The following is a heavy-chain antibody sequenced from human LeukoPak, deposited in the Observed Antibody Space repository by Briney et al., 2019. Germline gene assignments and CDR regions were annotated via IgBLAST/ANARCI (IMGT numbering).Heavy chain of an antibody. Sequence: ASVKVSCKASGYTFTSYGISWVRQAPGQGLEWMGWISAYNGNTNYAQKLQGRVTMTTDTSTSTAYMELRSLRSDDTAVYYCVTNLNGYNPFDYWGQGTLVTVSS. CDR1: GYTFTSYG. J-gene: IGHJ4*02. CDR2: ISAYNGNT. CDR3: VTNLNGYNPFDY. D-gene: IGHD5-24*01. V-gene: IGHV1-18*01.